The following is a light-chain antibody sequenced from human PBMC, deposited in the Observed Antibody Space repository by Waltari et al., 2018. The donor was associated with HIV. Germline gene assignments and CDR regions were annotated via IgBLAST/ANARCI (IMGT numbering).Light chain of an antibody. CDR1: TSHIGNNY. CDR2: DNN. Sequence: QSVLTQPPSVSAAPGQKVTISCSGRTSHIGNNYVSWYQQIPGTAPKLLIYDNNKRPSGIPDRFSGSKSDTSATLGITGLQTGDEADYRCGTWDSSLSAVVFGGGTKLTVL. CDR3: GTWDSSLSAVV. J-gene: IGLJ3*02. V-gene: IGLV1-51*01.